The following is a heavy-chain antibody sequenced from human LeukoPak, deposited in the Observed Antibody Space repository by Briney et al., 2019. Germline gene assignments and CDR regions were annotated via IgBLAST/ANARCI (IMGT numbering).Heavy chain of an antibody. D-gene: IGHD3-3*01. J-gene: IGHJ4*02. Sequence: GGSLRLSCAASGFAVSSNYMSWVRQAPRKGLDWVSVIYSGGSTYYADSVKGRFTISRDNSKNTLYLQMNSLRAEDTAVYYCAKDLLPDYWGQGTLVTVSS. V-gene: IGHV3-53*01. CDR1: GFAVSSNY. CDR2: IYSGGST. CDR3: AKDLLPDY.